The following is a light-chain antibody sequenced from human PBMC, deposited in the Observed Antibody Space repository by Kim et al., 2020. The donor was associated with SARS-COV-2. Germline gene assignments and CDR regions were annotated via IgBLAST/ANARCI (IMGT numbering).Light chain of an antibody. CDR1: QSIDNW. Sequence: ASVGDRVTITGRASQSIDNWLAWYQQKPGKAPKLLIYKASSLKIGVPSRFSGSGSGTEFTLTASSLQPDDFATYYCQQYRSYPWTFGQGTKVDIK. CDR3: QQYRSYPWT. V-gene: IGKV1-5*03. CDR2: KAS. J-gene: IGKJ1*01.